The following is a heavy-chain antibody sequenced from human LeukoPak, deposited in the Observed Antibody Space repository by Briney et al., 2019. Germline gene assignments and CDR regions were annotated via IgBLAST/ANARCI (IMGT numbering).Heavy chain of an antibody. CDR2: IYHRGST. CDR3: ARVGASYYYDSSVFWFDP. Sequence: PSETLSLTCTVSGYSISNGYYWGWIRQPPGKGLEWVGSIYHRGSTYYNPSLRSRVTISLDRSKKKFSLKLSSVTAADTAVYYCARVGASYYYDSSVFWFDPWGQGTLVTVSS. J-gene: IGHJ5*02. CDR1: GYSISNGYY. D-gene: IGHD3-22*01. V-gene: IGHV4-38-2*02.